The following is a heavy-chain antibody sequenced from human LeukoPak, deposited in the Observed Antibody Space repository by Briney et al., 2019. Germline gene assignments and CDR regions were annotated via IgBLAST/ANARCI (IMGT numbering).Heavy chain of an antibody. V-gene: IGHV3-30*02. Sequence: HPGGSLRLSCAVAGFTFSTYGMHWVRQAPGKGLGWVAFIRSDGNNKYYADSVKGRFTISRDNSKNTLYLQMNSLRTEDTAVYYCARVTVPLVVITAGGFDYWGQGTLVTVSS. CDR2: IRSDGNNK. CDR3: ARVTVPLVVITAGGFDY. J-gene: IGHJ4*02. CDR1: GFTFSTYG. D-gene: IGHD3-22*01.